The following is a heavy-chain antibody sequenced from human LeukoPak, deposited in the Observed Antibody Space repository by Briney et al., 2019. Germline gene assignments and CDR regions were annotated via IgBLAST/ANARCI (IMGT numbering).Heavy chain of an antibody. CDR1: GFTFSTYW. CDR2: INQEGSEP. D-gene: IGHD3-10*01. CDR3: AVGLNWAGY. J-gene: IGHJ4*02. Sequence: PGGSLRLSCAASGFTFSTYWMTWVRQAPGKGLEWVANINQEGSEPYYVDSVKGRLTISRDNAKNSLYLQMNSLTREYMTVQDRAVGLNWAGYWGQGTLVTVSS. V-gene: IGHV3-7*01.